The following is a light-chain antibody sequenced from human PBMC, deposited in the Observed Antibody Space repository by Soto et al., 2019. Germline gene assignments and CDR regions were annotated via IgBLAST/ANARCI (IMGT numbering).Light chain of an antibody. V-gene: IGKV1-39*01. CDR1: QSISCY. Sequence: DIPMTQSPSSLSGSLGDRVTITCVSSQSISCYLNWYQQKPGKAPTVLIYASSTLQTGVPSRFSGSGSGTDFSLTISSLHPEDVATYYCQQVDSYPRTFGQGTKVDIK. CDR2: ASS. J-gene: IGKJ1*01. CDR3: QQVDSYPRT.